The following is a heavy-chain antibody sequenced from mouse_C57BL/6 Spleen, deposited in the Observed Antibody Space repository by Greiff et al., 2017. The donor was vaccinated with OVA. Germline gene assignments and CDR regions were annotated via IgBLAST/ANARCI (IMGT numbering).Heavy chain of an antibody. CDR1: GYAFTNYL. J-gene: IGHJ1*03. Sequence: QVQLQQSGAELVRPGTSVKVSCKASGYAFTNYLIEWVKQRPGQGLEWIGVINPGSGGTNYNEKFKGKATLTADKSSSTAYMQLSSLTSEDSAVYFCARSNFDWYFDVWGTGTTVTVSS. V-gene: IGHV1-54*01. CDR3: ARSNFDWYFDV. D-gene: IGHD4-1*01. CDR2: INPGSGGT.